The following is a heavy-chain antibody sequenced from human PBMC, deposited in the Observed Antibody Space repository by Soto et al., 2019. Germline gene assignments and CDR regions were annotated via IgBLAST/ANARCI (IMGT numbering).Heavy chain of an antibody. CDR2: IIPIFGTA. Sequence: GASVEVSCKASGGTFGSCAIRWVRQAPEQGLEWMGGIIPIFGTANYAQKFQGRVTITADESTSIAYMELSSLRSEDTAVYYCAREIGNTYYYDSSGYYKGFDYWGQGTLVTVSS. CDR3: AREIGNTYYYDSSGYYKGFDY. J-gene: IGHJ4*02. D-gene: IGHD3-22*01. CDR1: GGTFGSCA. V-gene: IGHV1-69*13.